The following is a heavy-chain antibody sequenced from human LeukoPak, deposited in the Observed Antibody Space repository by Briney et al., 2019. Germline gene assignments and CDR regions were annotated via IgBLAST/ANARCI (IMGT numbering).Heavy chain of an antibody. CDR2: IYPSGTT. Sequence: SETLSLTCSVSGGSVRSYYWSWIRQPAGKGLEWIGRIYPSGTTHYNPSLKSRVNISVDTSRNQVSLRLTSVTAADTAVYYCARHSLRLVDAEFDYWGQGTLVTVSS. CDR3: ARHSLRLVDAEFDY. D-gene: IGHD3-16*02. J-gene: IGHJ4*02. CDR1: GGSVRSYY. V-gene: IGHV4-4*07.